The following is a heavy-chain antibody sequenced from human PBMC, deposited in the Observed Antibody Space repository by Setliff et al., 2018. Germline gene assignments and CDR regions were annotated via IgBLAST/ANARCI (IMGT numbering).Heavy chain of an antibody. V-gene: IGHV3-23*01. CDR1: RFTFSNYA. CDR3: AKGPYYDILTGFQYYSDY. D-gene: IGHD3-9*01. CDR2: ISGSGGST. J-gene: IGHJ4*02. Sequence: LRLSCAASRFTFSNYAMSWVRQAPGKGLEWVSAISGSGGSTYYADSVKGRFTISRDNSKNTLYLQMNSLRAEDTAVYYCAKGPYYDILTGFQYYSDYWGQGTLVTVSS.